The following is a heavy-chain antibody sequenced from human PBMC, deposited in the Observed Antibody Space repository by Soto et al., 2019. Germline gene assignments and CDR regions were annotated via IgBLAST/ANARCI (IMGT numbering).Heavy chain of an antibody. CDR2: IYYGGNT. CDR1: GGSVGSRNYC. D-gene: IGHD4-17*01. CDR3: ARDSSHGDYDY. Sequence: SQPMPVTCTVSGGSVGSRNYCWGLIRQPPGRGLEWIGSIYYGGNTYYNPSLKSRVTISVDTSKNQFSLKLSSVTAADTAVYYCARDSSHGDYDYWGQGTLVTGSS. V-gene: IGHV4-39*02. J-gene: IGHJ4*02.